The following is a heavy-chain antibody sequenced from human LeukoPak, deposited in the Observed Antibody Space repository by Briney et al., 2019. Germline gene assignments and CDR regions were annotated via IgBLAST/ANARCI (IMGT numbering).Heavy chain of an antibody. CDR2: IYYIGST. CDR3: ARLAALSTSWYGLDY. V-gene: IGHV4-59*08. D-gene: IGHD6-13*01. Sequence: SETLSLTCTVSGGSISGYYWSWIRQPPGKGLEWIGYIYYIGSTNYNPSLKSRVTMTVDTSKNQFSLNLSSVTAADTAVYYCARLAALSTSWYGLDYWGQGTLVTVSS. CDR1: GGSISGYY. J-gene: IGHJ4*02.